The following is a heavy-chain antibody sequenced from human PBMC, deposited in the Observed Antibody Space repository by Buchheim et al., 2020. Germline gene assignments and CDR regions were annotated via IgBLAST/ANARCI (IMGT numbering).Heavy chain of an antibody. D-gene: IGHD6-13*01. V-gene: IGHV3-30*03. CDR3: ATASSWFFFDY. Sequence: QVQLVESGGGVVQPGRSLRLSCAASGFFFSTYGMHWVRQAPGKGPEWVAVISSDGSNKYYADSVKGRFTISRDNSKDTLFLQMNSLRAEDTAVYYCATASSWFFFDYWGQGTL. CDR2: ISSDGSNK. CDR1: GFFFSTYG. J-gene: IGHJ4*02.